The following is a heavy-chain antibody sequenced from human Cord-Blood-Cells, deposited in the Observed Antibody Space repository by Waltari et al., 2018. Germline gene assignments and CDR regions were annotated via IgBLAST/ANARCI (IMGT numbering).Heavy chain of an antibody. D-gene: IGHD3-16*01. CDR3: ARATSWGWGAFDI. CDR2: INPSGSN. J-gene: IGHJ3*02. V-gene: IGHV4-34*01. CDR1: GGSFSGYY. Sequence: QVQLQQWGAGLLKPSETLSLTCAVYGGSFSGYYWSWIRQPPGKGLEWIGEINPSGSNNYNPSLKSRVTISVDTSKNQFSLKLSSVTAADTAVYYCARATSWGWGAFDIWGQGTMVTVSS.